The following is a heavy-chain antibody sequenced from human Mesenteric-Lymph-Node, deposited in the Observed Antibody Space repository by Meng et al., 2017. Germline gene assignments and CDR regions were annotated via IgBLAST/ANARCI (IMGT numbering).Heavy chain of an antibody. CDR1: GYTFTTNW. CDR3: ARASARVAGAGNWFDP. D-gene: IGHD6-19*01. J-gene: IGHJ5*02. Sequence: GESLKISCQGSGYTFTTNWIGWVRQMPGKGLELMGIINPDGSEIRYSPSFQGQVTISADKSISTAYLQWSSLKASDTAMYYCARASARVAGAGNWFDPWGQGTLVTVSS. V-gene: IGHV5-51*01. CDR2: INPDGSEI.